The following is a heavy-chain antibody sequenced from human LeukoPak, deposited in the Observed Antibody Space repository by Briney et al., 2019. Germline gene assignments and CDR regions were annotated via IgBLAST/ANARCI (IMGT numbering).Heavy chain of an antibody. J-gene: IGHJ4*02. V-gene: IGHV4-39*01. CDR1: GGSISSSSYY. CDR3: ASHAPLFRYDSSGYYYFDY. CDR2: IYYSGST. Sequence: SETLSLTCTVSGGSISSSSYYWGWLRQPPGKGLEWIGSIYYSGSTYYNPSLKSRVTISVDTSKNQFSLKLSSVTAADTAVYYCASHAPLFRYDSSGYYYFDYWGQGTLVTVSS. D-gene: IGHD3-22*01.